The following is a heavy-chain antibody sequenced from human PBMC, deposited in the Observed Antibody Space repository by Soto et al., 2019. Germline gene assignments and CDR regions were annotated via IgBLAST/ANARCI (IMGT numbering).Heavy chain of an antibody. J-gene: IGHJ4*02. D-gene: IGHD3-16*01. CDR1: GFTFDSYA. CDR3: ATDMGLGTYEYYFDQ. V-gene: IGHV3-43D*04. Sequence: PGGSLRLSCAASGFTFDSYAMHWVRQAPGKCLEWVSVSSWHGSGTYYADSVKGRFTSSIDNTKKALYRQMNSLRVEDTALYYCATDMGLGTYEYYFDQRRQGXPVT. CDR2: SSWHGSGT.